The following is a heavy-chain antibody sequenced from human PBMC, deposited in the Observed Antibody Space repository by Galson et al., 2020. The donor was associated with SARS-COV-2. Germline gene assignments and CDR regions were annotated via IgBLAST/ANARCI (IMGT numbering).Heavy chain of an antibody. D-gene: IGHD6-19*01. CDR2: INAGNGNT. V-gene: IGHV1-3*01. CDR3: ARVASGWGHMDY. Sequence: ASVKVSCKASGYNFTSYAMHWVRQAPGQRLEWMGWINAGNGNTKYSQKFQGRVTITRDTSASTAYMELSSLRSEDTAVYYCARVASGWGHMDYWGQGTLVTVSS. J-gene: IGHJ4*02. CDR1: GYNFTSYA.